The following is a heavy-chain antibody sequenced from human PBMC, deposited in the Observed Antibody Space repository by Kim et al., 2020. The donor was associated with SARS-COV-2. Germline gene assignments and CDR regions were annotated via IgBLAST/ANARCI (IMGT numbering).Heavy chain of an antibody. V-gene: IGHV3-15*01. CDR3: TTVRGVLLWFGDLSTT. D-gene: IGHD3-10*01. J-gene: IGHJ5*02. Sequence: GGSLRLSCAASGFTFSNAWMSWVRQAPGKGLEWVGRIKSKTDGGTTDYAAPVKGRFTISRDDSNNTLYLQMNSLKTDDTAVYYCTTVRGVLLWFGDLSTTWGQGTLVTVSS. CDR1: GFTFSNAW. CDR2: IKSKTDGGTT.